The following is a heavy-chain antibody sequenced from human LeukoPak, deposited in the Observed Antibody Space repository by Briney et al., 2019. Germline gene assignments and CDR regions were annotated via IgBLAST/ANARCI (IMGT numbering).Heavy chain of an antibody. J-gene: IGHJ3*02. D-gene: IGHD3-10*01. V-gene: IGHV3-53*01. CDR1: GFTVSSNY. CDR2: IYSGGST. CDR3: ARVVVTMVRGVIITDAFDI. Sequence: GGSLRLSCAASGFTVSSNYMSWVRQAPGKGLEWVSVIYSGGSTYYADSVKGRFTIPRDNSKNTLYLQMNSLRAEDTAVYYCARVVVTMVRGVIITDAFDIWGQGTMVTVSS.